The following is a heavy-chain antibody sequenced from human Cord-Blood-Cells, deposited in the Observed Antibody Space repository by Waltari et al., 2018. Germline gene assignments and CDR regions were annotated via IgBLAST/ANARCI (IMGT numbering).Heavy chain of an antibody. D-gene: IGHD3-3*01. CDR3: ARGVWSGYYTM. V-gene: IGHV4-38-2*02. CDR2: IYHSGST. CDR1: Y. Sequence: YWGWIRQPPGKGLEWIGSIYHSGSTYYNPSLKSRVTISVDTSKNQFSLKLSSVTAADTAVYYCARGVWSGYYTMWGQGTLVTVSS. J-gene: IGHJ4*02.